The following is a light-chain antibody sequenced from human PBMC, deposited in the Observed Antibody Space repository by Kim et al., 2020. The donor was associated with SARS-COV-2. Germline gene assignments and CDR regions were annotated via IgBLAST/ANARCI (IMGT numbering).Light chain of an antibody. V-gene: IGKV3-15*01. Sequence: EIVMTQSPATLSVSPGERATLSCWASQSVGSNLAWYQQKPGQAPRLLIYDASTRATGIPARFSGRGSGTEFTLTISSLQPEDFAIYYCQQYDDWWTFGLGTKVEIK. CDR1: QSVGSN. CDR2: DAS. CDR3: QQYDDWWT. J-gene: IGKJ1*01.